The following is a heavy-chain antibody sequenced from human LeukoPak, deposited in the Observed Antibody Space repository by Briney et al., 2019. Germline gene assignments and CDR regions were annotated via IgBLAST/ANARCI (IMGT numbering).Heavy chain of an antibody. CDR2: INHSGST. V-gene: IGHV4-34*01. D-gene: IGHD3-22*01. Sequence: SETLSLACAVYGGSFSGYYWSWIRQPPGKGLEWIGEINHSGSTNYNPSLKSRVTISVDTSKNQFSPKLSSVTAADTAVYYCARGRLYYDSSGYSRSGWFDPWGQGTLVTVSS. CDR3: ARGRLYYDSSGYSRSGWFDP. J-gene: IGHJ5*02. CDR1: GGSFSGYY.